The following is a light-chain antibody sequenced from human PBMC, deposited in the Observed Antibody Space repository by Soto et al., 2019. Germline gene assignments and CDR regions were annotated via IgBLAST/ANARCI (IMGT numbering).Light chain of an antibody. Sequence: QSVLTQPPSVSAAPGQKVTISCSGSTSNIGNSFVSWYQQPPGTAPKLLIYDNNKRPSGIPDRFSGSKSGTSATLGITGLQTGDEADYYCGTWDSSLSAVVFGGGTKLTVL. V-gene: IGLV1-51*01. CDR1: TSNIGNSF. CDR2: DNN. J-gene: IGLJ2*01. CDR3: GTWDSSLSAVV.